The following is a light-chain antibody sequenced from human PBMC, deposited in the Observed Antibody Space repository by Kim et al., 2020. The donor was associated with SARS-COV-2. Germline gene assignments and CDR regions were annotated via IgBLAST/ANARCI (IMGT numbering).Light chain of an antibody. J-gene: IGLJ3*02. Sequence: TVRSARTRSGGSIASNYVQWYQKRPGRSPTIMIYENKERYTGVPDRFSGSIDTSANSASLTISGLNTEDEGHYYCQSYDTSNHWVFGGGTQLTVL. CDR2: ENK. CDR3: QSYDTSNHWV. CDR1: GGSIASNY. V-gene: IGLV6-57*01.